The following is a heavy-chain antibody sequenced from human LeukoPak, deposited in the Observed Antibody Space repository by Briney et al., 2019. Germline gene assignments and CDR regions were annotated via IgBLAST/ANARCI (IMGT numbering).Heavy chain of an antibody. CDR1: GFTFSSYS. CDR3: AREIGYCGGDCCTLRGYYYYYYMDV. Sequence: GGSLRLSCAASGFTFSSYSMNWVRQAPGKGLEWVSSISSSSSYIYYADSVKGRFTISRDNAKNSLYLQMNSLRAEDTAVYYCAREIGYCGGDCCTLRGYYYYYYMDVWGKGTTVTVSS. J-gene: IGHJ6*03. CDR2: ISSSSSYI. V-gene: IGHV3-21*01. D-gene: IGHD2-21*02.